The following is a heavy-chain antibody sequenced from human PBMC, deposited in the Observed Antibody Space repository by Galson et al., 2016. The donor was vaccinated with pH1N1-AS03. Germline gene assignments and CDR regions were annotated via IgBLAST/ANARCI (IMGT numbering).Heavy chain of an antibody. D-gene: IGHD1-26*01. Sequence: SVKVSCKASGYTFISYVMHWVRQAPGQRLEWMGWINAGNGNTTYSQSFQGRVTITRDTSASKAYMELSSLRSEDTAVYYCERGRGSYGMDVWGQGTTVTVS. CDR3: ERGRGSYGMDV. CDR2: INAGNGNT. CDR1: GYTFISYV. J-gene: IGHJ6*02. V-gene: IGHV1-3*01.